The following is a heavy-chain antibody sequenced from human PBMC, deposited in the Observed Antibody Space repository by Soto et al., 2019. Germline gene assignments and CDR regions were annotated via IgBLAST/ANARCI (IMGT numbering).Heavy chain of an antibody. Sequence: QVQLVESGGGVVQPGRSLRLSCAASGFTFSSYGMHWVRQAPGKGLEWVAVIWYDGSNKYYADSVKGRFTISRDNSQNTLYLQMNSLRAEDTAVYYCARAEVGSSLGYWGQGTLVTVSS. CDR3: ARAEVGSSLGY. CDR2: IWYDGSNK. V-gene: IGHV3-33*01. D-gene: IGHD1-26*01. CDR1: GFTFSSYG. J-gene: IGHJ4*02.